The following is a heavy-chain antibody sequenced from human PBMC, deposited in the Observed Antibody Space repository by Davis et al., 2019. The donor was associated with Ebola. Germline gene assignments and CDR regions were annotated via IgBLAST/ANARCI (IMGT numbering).Heavy chain of an antibody. CDR3: ARVLDSYYYGSGNYFDY. V-gene: IGHV3-21*01. D-gene: IGHD3-10*01. J-gene: IGHJ4*02. Sequence: EWVSSISSSSSYIYYADSVKGRFTISRDNAKNSMYLQMNSLRAEDTAVYYCARVLDSYYYGSGNYFDYWGQGNLVTVSS. CDR2: ISSSSSYI.